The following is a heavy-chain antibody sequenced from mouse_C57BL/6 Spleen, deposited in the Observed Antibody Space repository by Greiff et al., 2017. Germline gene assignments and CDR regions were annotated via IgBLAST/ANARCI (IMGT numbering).Heavy chain of an antibody. D-gene: IGHD1-1*01. CDR1: GYTFTSYW. CDR2: IHPNSGST. Sequence: QVQLQQPGAELVKPGASVKLSCKASGYTFTSYWMHWVKQRPGQGLEWIGMIHPNSGSTNYNEKFKSKATLTVDKSSSTVYMQLSSLTSEDSAVYYCARYTTVVANWYFDVWGTGTTVTVSS. CDR3: ARYTTVVANWYFDV. V-gene: IGHV1-64*01. J-gene: IGHJ1*03.